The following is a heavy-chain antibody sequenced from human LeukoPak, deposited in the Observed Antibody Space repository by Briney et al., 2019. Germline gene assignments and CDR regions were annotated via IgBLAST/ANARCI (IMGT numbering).Heavy chain of an antibody. CDR1: GFTFSSYE. CDR3: ARRAGAYSHPYDY. Sequence: GGSLRLSCAASGFTFSSYEMNWVRQAPGKGLEWVSYISSTGTTIYYADSVKGRFTISRDNAKNTLYLQMNSLRVEDTAVYYCARRAGAYSHPYDYWGQGTLVTVSS. J-gene: IGHJ4*02. D-gene: IGHD4/OR15-4a*01. V-gene: IGHV3-48*03. CDR2: ISSTGTTI.